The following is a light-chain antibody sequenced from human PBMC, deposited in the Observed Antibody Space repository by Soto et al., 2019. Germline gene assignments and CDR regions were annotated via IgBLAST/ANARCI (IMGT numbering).Light chain of an antibody. CDR1: QSISSSY. CDR2: AAS. Sequence: EIVLTQSPGTLTLSPGERATLSCRASQSISSSYLAWYQQKPGQAPRLLIYAASSRATGIPDRFSGSGSGKDLTLTISRLEPEDFAVYYCQQFGSSSYTFGQGTQLEIK. V-gene: IGKV3-20*01. J-gene: IGKJ2*01. CDR3: QQFGSSSYT.